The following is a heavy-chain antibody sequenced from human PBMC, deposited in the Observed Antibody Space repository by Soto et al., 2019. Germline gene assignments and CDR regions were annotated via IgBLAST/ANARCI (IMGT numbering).Heavy chain of an antibody. J-gene: IGHJ6*02. CDR1: GGSISSGDYY. CDR3: ASAQMYYDILTGYYNSYYYYGMDV. V-gene: IGHV4-30-4*01. CDR2: IYYSGST. D-gene: IGHD3-9*01. Sequence: SETLSLTCTVSGGSISSGDYYWSWIRQPPGKGLEWIGYIYYSGSTYYNPSLKSRVTISVDTSKNQFSLKLSSVTAADTAVYYCASAQMYYDILTGYYNSYYYYGMDVWGQGTTVTVSS.